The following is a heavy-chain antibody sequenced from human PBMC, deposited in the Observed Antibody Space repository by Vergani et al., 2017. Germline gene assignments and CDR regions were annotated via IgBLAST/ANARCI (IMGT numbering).Heavy chain of an antibody. CDR1: GFTFSSYA. V-gene: IGHV3-30-3*01. Sequence: QVQLVESGGGVVQPGRSLRLSCAASGFTFSSYAMHWVRQAPGQGLEWVAVISSDGSNKYYADSVKGRFTISRDNSKNTLYLQMNSLRAEDTAVYYCARGPGIAVAATYYYYGMDVWGQGTTVTVSS. CDR2: ISSDGSNK. CDR3: ARGPGIAVAATYYYYGMDV. D-gene: IGHD6-19*01. J-gene: IGHJ6*02.